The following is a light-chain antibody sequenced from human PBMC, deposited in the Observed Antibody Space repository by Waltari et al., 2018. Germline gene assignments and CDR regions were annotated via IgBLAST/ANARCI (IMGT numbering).Light chain of an antibody. CDR1: NSDFGAYQY. CDR2: DVS. CDR3: SSYTASATWV. V-gene: IGLV2-14*03. Sequence: QSALTQPASVSGSPGQSITISCTGTNSDFGAYQYVSWYQQNPGKAPKLIIFDVSRRPSGVSYRFSGSKSGSTASLTISGLQAGDEADYYCSSYTASATWVFGGGTRVAVL. J-gene: IGLJ3*02.